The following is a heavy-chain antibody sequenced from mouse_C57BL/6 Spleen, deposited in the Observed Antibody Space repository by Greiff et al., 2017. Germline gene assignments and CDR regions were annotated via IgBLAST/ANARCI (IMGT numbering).Heavy chain of an antibody. CDR3: TSCYCSSYVDWFAY. D-gene: IGHD1-1*01. V-gene: IGHV14-1*01. J-gene: IGHJ3*01. Sequence: VQLQQSGAELVRPGASVKLSCTASGFNIKDYYMHWVKQRPEQGLEWIGRIDPEDGDTEYAPKFQGKATMTADTSSNTAYLQLSSLTSEDTAVYYCTSCYCSSYVDWFAYWGQGTLVTVSS. CDR1: GFNIKDYY. CDR2: IDPEDGDT.